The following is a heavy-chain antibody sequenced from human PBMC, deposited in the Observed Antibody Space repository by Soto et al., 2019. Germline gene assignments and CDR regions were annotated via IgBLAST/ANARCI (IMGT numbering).Heavy chain of an antibody. Sequence: ASVKVSCKASGYTLTSYGISWVRQAPGQGLEWMGWISAYNGNTNYAQKLQGRVTMTTDTSTSTAYMELRSLRSDDTAVYYCARAMVRGWGDYYYGMDVWGQGTTVTVSS. CDR1: GYTLTSYG. J-gene: IGHJ6*02. V-gene: IGHV1-18*01. CDR3: ARAMVRGWGDYYYGMDV. D-gene: IGHD3-10*01. CDR2: ISAYNGNT.